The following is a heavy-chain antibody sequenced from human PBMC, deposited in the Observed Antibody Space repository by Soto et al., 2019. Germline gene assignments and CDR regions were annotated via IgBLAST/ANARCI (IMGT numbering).Heavy chain of an antibody. J-gene: IGHJ4*02. CDR3: ARAPETPPIFGVVRPYFFDF. Sequence: QVQLQESGPGLVKSSQTLSLTCTVSGGSIRSGGSYWSWIRQRPGKGLEWIGYIFYSDSFYYTPSLKGRVVLLADTSKNQFTLKLSSVTDADTAVYYCARAPETPPIFGVVRPYFFDFWGQGTLVTVSS. D-gene: IGHD3-3*01. CDR2: IFYSDSF. CDR1: GGSIRSGGSY. V-gene: IGHV4-31*03.